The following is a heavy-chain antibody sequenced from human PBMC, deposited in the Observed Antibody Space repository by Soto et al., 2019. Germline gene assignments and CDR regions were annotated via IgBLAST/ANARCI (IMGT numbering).Heavy chain of an antibody. V-gene: IGHV5-10-1*01. CDR2: IDPSDSYT. J-gene: IGHJ6*02. Sequence: PGESLKISCNGSGYIFTSYWISWVRQMPGKGLEWMGRIDPSDSYTNYSPSFQGHVTISADKSTSTAYLQWSSLKASDTAMYYCARSSGWYGGGYYYYYYGMDVWGQGTTVTVSS. CDR1: GYIFTSYW. CDR3: ARSSGWYGGGYYYYYYGMDV. D-gene: IGHD6-19*01.